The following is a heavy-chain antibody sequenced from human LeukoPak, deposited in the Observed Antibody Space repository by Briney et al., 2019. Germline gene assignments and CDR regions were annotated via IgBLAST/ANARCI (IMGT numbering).Heavy chain of an antibody. CDR1: GFTFSSYA. CDR3: AKDAERTIAVVAYNWFDP. Sequence: GGSLRLSCAASGFTFSSYAMSWVRQAPGKGLEWVSAISGSGGSTYYADSVKGRFTISRDNSKNTLYLQMNSLRAEDTAVYYCAKDAERTIAVVAYNWFDPWGQGTLVTVSS. D-gene: IGHD3-22*01. J-gene: IGHJ5*02. V-gene: IGHV3-23*01. CDR2: ISGSGGST.